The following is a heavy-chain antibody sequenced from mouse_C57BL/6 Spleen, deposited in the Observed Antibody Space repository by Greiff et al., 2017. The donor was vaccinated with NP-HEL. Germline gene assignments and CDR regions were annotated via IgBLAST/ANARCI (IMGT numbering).Heavy chain of an antibody. CDR1: GFSFNTYA. Sequence: EVQRVESGGGLVQPKGSLKLSCAASGFSFNTYAMNWVRQAPGKGLEWVARIRSKSNNYATYYADSVKDRFTISRDDSESMLYLQMNNLKTEDTAMYYCVRGGYGNYGFDYWGQGTTLTVSS. D-gene: IGHD2-10*02. CDR3: VRGGYGNYGFDY. J-gene: IGHJ2*01. CDR2: IRSKSNNYAT. V-gene: IGHV10-1*01.